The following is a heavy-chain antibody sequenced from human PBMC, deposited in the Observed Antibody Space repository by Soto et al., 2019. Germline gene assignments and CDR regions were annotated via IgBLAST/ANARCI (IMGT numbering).Heavy chain of an antibody. V-gene: IGHV1-3*01. CDR2: INAGNGDT. Sequence: QVHLVQSGAEVKKPGASVKVSCKASGYTFITYALHWVRQAPGQRLEWMGWINAGNGDTKYSQKFQGSVTITRDISATPAYMELSSLRSEDTAVYYCVGSAGGSPPWFDIWGQGTMVTVSS. J-gene: IGHJ3*02. CDR1: GYTFITYA. CDR3: VGSAGGSPPWFDI. D-gene: IGHD3-16*01.